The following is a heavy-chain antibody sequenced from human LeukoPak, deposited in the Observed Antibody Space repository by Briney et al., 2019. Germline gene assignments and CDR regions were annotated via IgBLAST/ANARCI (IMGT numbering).Heavy chain of an antibody. Sequence: GGSLRLSCAASGFTFSSYEMNWVRQAPGKGLEWVSYISSSGSTIYYADSVKGRFTISRDNSKNTLYLQMNSLRAEDTAVYYCAKTLPSYPLSDDVDYWGQGTLVTVSS. D-gene: IGHD3-16*02. J-gene: IGHJ4*02. V-gene: IGHV3-48*03. CDR2: ISSSGSTI. CDR1: GFTFSSYE. CDR3: AKTLPSYPLSDDVDY.